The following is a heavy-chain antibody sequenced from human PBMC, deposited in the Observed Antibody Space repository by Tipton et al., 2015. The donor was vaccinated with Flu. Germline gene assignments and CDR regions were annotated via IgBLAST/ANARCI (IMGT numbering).Heavy chain of an antibody. Sequence: QLVQSGGGLVQPGGSLGLSCSASGFNLSSYEMNWVRQAPGKGLEWVADIKQDGSEKSYVDSVKGRFTISRDNAKNSLYLLMNSLRAEDTAVYYCARHEGHYYDTSGFFDYWGQGTLVTVSS. CDR2: IKQDGSEK. J-gene: IGHJ4*02. V-gene: IGHV3-7*01. CDR1: GFNLSSYE. CDR3: ARHEGHYYDTSGFFDY. D-gene: IGHD3-22*01.